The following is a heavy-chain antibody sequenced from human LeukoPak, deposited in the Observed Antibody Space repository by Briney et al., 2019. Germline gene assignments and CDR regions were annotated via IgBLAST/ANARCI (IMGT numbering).Heavy chain of an antibody. J-gene: IGHJ3*02. CDR1: GFTFSNYA. CDR2: ITKSGRDT. Sequence: GGSLRLSCVTSGFTFSNYAMSWVRQAPGKGLEWVSDITKSGRDTFYADSVKGRFTISRDNSNNTLYLQLNSLRADDTAVYYCALSSSLGAFDIWGQGTMVTVSS. V-gene: IGHV3-23*01. CDR3: ALSSSLGAFDI. D-gene: IGHD6-13*01.